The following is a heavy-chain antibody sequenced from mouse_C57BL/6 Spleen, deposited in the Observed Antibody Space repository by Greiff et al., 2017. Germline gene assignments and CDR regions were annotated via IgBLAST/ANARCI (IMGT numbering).Heavy chain of an antibody. J-gene: IGHJ4*01. D-gene: IGHD1-1*01. Sequence: VQLKQSGPELVKPGASVKIPCKASGYTFTDYNMDWVKQSHGKSLEWIGDINPNNGGTIYNQKFKGKATLTVDKSSSTAYMELRSLTSEDTAVXYCAISITTVVAPYAMDYWGQGTSVTVSS. CDR3: AISITTVVAPYAMDY. CDR2: INPNNGGT. V-gene: IGHV1-18*01. CDR1: GYTFTDYN.